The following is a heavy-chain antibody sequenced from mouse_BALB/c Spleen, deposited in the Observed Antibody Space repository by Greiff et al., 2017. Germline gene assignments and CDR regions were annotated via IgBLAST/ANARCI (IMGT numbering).Heavy chain of an antibody. J-gene: IGHJ4*01. Sequence: QVQLKQSGAELAKPGASVKMSCKASGYTFTSYWMHWVKQRPGQGLEWIGYINPSTGYTEYNQKFKDKATLTADKSSSTAYMQLSSLTSEDSAVYYCAREDDAMDYWGQGTSVTVSA. CDR2: INPSTGYT. CDR3: AREDDAMDY. V-gene: IGHV1-7*01. CDR1: GYTFTSYW.